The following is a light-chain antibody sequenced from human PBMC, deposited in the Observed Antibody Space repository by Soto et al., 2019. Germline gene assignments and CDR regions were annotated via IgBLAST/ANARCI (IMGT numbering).Light chain of an antibody. Sequence: EIVMTQSPATLSVSPGERATLSCRASQNVSSNLAWYQQRPGQSPRLLIYNASTRATGIPASFSGSGSGTEFTLTISSLQSEDFAAYYCQQYNNWPLTFGGGTKVEIK. J-gene: IGKJ4*01. CDR3: QQYNNWPLT. V-gene: IGKV3-15*01. CDR1: QNVSSN. CDR2: NAS.